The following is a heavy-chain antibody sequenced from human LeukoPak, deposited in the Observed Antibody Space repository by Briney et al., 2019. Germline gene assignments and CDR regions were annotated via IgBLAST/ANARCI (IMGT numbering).Heavy chain of an antibody. CDR3: ATVYSGSYYLDH. CDR1: GFTFNNAW. V-gene: IGHV3-15*01. Sequence: NPGGSLRLSCAASGFTFNNAWMSWVRQAPGKGLEWVGRLKSTTDGGTTDYAAPAKGRFTISRDDSKNTLYLQMDSLKTEDTGVYYCATVYSGSYYLDHWGQGTLVTVSS. D-gene: IGHD1-26*01. J-gene: IGHJ4*02. CDR2: LKSTTDGGTT.